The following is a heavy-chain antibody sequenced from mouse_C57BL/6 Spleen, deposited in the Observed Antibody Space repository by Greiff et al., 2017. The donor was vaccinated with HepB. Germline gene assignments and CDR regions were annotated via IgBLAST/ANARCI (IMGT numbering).Heavy chain of an antibody. CDR3: ETAQATGEFDY. V-gene: IGHV1-39*01. CDR1: GYSFTDYN. CDR2: INPNYGTT. D-gene: IGHD3-2*02. Sequence: VQLKESGPELVKPGASVKISCKASGYSFTDYNMNWVKQSNGKSLEWIGVINPNYGTTSYNQKFKGKATLTVDQSSSTAYMQLNSLTSEDSAVYYCETAQATGEFDYWGQGTTLTVSS. J-gene: IGHJ2*01.